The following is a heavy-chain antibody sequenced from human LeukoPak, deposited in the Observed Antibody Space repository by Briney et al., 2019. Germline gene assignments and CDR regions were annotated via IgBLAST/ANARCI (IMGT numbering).Heavy chain of an antibody. CDR1: GGSISSSNW. D-gene: IGHD3-9*01. V-gene: IGHV4-4*02. CDR3: AREGMYDILTGYYVAYYFDY. J-gene: IGHJ4*02. Sequence: SGTLSLTCAVSGGSISSSNWWSWVRQPPGKGLEWIGEIYHSGSTNYNPSLKSRVTISVDKSKNQFSLKLSSVTAADTAVYYCAREGMYDILTGYYVAYYFDYRGQGTLVTVSS. CDR2: IYHSGST.